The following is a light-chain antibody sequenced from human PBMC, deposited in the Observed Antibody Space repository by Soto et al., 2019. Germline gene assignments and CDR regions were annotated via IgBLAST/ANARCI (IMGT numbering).Light chain of an antibody. V-gene: IGLV2-14*01. J-gene: IGLJ3*02. Sequence: QSVLTQPASVSGSPGQSITISCTGTSXDVGGYNYVSWYQQHPGKAPKLMIYEVSNRPSGVSNRFSGSKSGNTASLTISGLQAEDEADYYCSSYTSSSTLDVFGGGTKVTVL. CDR3: SSYTSSSTLDV. CDR1: SXDVGGYNY. CDR2: EVS.